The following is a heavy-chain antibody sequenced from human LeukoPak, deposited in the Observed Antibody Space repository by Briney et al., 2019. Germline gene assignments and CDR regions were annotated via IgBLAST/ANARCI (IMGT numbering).Heavy chain of an antibody. CDR3: VRDGGVSGYDLLDY. V-gene: IGHV3-7*01. Sequence: GGSLRLSCAASGFAFSNYWMTWVRQAPGKGLEWVAHINQDGSEEHYMDSAKARFTISRDNAKNSLSLQMNSLRAEDTAVYYCVRDGGVSGYDLLDYWGQGTLVTVSS. D-gene: IGHD5-12*01. CDR1: GFAFSNYW. J-gene: IGHJ4*02. CDR2: INQDGSEE.